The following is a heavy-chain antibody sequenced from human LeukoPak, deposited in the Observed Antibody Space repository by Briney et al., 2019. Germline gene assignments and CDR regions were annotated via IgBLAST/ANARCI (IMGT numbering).Heavy chain of an antibody. CDR1: GFAFSSYA. Sequence: GGSLRLSCAASGFAFSSYAMSWVRQAPGKGLEWVSLTSGSGTYTYYADSVKGRFTISRDNSKNTLSLQMNSLRAEDTAVYYCAKSYNSGWYPEGLWGQGTLVTVSS. CDR2: TSGSGTYT. V-gene: IGHV3-23*01. D-gene: IGHD6-19*01. J-gene: IGHJ4*02. CDR3: AKSYNSGWYPEGL.